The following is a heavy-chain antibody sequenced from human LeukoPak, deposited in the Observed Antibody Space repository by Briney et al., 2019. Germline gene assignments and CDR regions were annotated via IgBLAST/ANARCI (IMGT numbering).Heavy chain of an antibody. CDR1: GGSISSGDYY. J-gene: IGHJ4*02. V-gene: IGHV4-30-4*08. Sequence: SETLSLTCTVSGGSISSGDYYWSWIRQPPGKGLEWIGYIYYSGSTYYNPSLKSRVTISVDTSKNQFSLKLSSVTAADTAVYYCAREYYYDSSGYDYWGQGTLVTVSS. D-gene: IGHD3-22*01. CDR3: AREYYYDSSGYDY. CDR2: IYYSGST.